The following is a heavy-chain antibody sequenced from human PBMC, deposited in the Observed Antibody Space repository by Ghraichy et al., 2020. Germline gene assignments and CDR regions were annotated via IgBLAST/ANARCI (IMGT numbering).Heavy chain of an antibody. CDR3: ARGNFWSGNYILYYYDY. J-gene: IGHJ4*02. V-gene: IGHV3-7*01. D-gene: IGHD3-3*01. CDR1: GFTFNIYW. CDR2: IKHDGSEK. Sequence: GSLRLSCAASGFTFNIYWMSWVRQAPGKGLEWVANIKHDGSEKYYVDSVKGRFTISRDNAKNSVYLQMNSLRGEDTAVYYCARGNFWSGNYILYYYDYWGQGTLVTVSS.